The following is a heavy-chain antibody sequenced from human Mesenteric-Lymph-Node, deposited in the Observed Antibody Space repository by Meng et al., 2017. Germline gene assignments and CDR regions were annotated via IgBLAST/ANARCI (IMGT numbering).Heavy chain of an antibody. CDR3: AKGIVLMVYATRYFDY. Sequence: GESLKISCAASGFSFSSYSMNWVRQAPGKGLEWVSAISGSGGSTYYADSVKGRFTISRDNSKNTLYLQMNSLRAEDTAVYYCAKGIVLMVYATRYFDYWGQGTLVTVSS. CDR1: GFSFSSYS. CDR2: ISGSGGST. V-gene: IGHV3-23*01. J-gene: IGHJ4*02. D-gene: IGHD2-8*01.